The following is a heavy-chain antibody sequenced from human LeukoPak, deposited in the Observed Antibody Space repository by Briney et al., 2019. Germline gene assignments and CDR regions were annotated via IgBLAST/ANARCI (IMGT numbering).Heavy chain of an antibody. CDR3: ARDGAAAGTLDY. CDR1: GGSFSGYY. CDR2: IYHSGST. Sequence: SETLSLTCAVYGGSFSGYYWSWIRQPPGKGLEWIGVIYHSGSTNYNPSLKSRVTISVDKSKNQFSLKLSSVTAADTAVYYCARDGAAAGTLDYWGQGTLVTVSS. J-gene: IGHJ4*02. V-gene: IGHV4-34*01. D-gene: IGHD6-13*01.